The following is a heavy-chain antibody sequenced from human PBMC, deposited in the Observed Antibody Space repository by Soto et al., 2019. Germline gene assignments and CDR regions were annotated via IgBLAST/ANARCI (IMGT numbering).Heavy chain of an antibody. V-gene: IGHV3-23*01. J-gene: IGHJ4*02. D-gene: IGHD3-22*01. CDR3: AKAKGYYYDSSGYY. CDR1: GFTFSSYA. Sequence: LRLSCAASGFTFSSYAMSWVRQAPGKGLEWVSAISGSGGSTYYADSVKGRFTISRDNSKNTLYLQMNSLRAEDTAVYYCAKAKGYYYDSSGYYWGQGTLVTVSS. CDR2: ISGSGGST.